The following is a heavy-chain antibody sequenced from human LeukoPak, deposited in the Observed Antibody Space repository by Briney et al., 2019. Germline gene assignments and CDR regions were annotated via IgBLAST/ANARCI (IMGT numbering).Heavy chain of an antibody. Sequence: ASVKVSCKASGYTFTSYDINWVRQATGQGLEWMGWMNPNSGNTGYAQKFQGRATMTRNTSISTAYMELSSLRSEDTAVYYCARGSPPPNWFDPWGQGTLVTVSS. V-gene: IGHV1-8*01. CDR2: MNPNSGNT. CDR3: ARGSPPPNWFDP. J-gene: IGHJ5*02. CDR1: GYTFTSYD.